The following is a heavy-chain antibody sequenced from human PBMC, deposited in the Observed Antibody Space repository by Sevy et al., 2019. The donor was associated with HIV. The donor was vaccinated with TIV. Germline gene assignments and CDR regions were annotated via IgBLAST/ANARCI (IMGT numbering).Heavy chain of an antibody. J-gene: IGHJ4*02. CDR2: ISSSSSTI. V-gene: IGHV3-48*02. CDR3: ARRFNIVGATHFDY. CDR1: GFTFSSYT. D-gene: IGHD1-26*01. Sequence: GGSLRLSCAASGFTFSSYTMNWVRQAPGKGLEWVSYISSSSSTIYYADSVKGRFTISRDNAKNSLYLQMNSLRDEDTAVYFCARRFNIVGATHFDYWGQGTPVTVSS.